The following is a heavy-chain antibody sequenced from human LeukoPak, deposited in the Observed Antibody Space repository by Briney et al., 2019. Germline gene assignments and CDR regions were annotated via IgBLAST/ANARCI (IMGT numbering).Heavy chain of an antibody. D-gene: IGHD1-26*01. V-gene: IGHV5-51*01. Sequence: GESLKISCKGSGYRFTNYWIGWGRQMPGKGPEWMGIIYPGDSDNRYSPSFQGQVPISADKSISTAYPQWSSLKASDPAMYYCARLDGSGSYPPYFDYWGQGTLVTVSS. CDR2: IYPGDSDN. CDR1: GYRFTNYW. CDR3: ARLDGSGSYPPYFDY. J-gene: IGHJ4*02.